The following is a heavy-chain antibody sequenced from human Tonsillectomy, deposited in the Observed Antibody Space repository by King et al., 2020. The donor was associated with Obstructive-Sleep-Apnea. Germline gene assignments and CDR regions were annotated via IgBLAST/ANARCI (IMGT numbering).Heavy chain of an antibody. CDR2: INSDGSST. Sequence: VQLVEAGGGLVQPGGSLRLSCAASGFTFSSYWMFWFRQTPGKGLVCVSRINSDGSSTSHADSVNGRFTISRDNAKNKLYLQMNSLRAEDTAVYYCAKTPYRYYGLDVWGQGTTVTVSS. D-gene: IGHD3-16*02. V-gene: IGHV3-74*01. J-gene: IGHJ6*02. CDR1: GFTFSSYW. CDR3: AKTPYRYYGLDV.